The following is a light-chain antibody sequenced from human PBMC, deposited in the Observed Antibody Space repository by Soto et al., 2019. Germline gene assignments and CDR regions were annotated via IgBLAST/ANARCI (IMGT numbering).Light chain of an antibody. J-gene: IGLJ3*02. V-gene: IGLV1-47*01. CDR3: AAWDDSLRGWV. CDR1: NSNIGSNT. Sequence: QSVLTQPPSASGTPGQRVTISCSGSNSNIGSNTVNWYQQLPGTAPKLLIYRDSQRPSGVPDRFSGSKSGTSASLAISGLRSEDEADYYCAAWDDSLRGWVFGGGTKLTVL. CDR2: RDS.